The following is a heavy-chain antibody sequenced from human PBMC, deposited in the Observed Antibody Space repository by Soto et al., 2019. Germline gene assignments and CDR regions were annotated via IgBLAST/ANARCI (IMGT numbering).Heavy chain of an antibody. J-gene: IGHJ4*02. CDR1: GGAFNGYY. CDR3: ARAGAALVRGSIGGFDY. Sequence: QVHLQQWGAGLLKPSETLSLTCAVNGGAFNGYYWTWIRQSPGKGLQGIGEINHSGTVDYNPSLKSRVTFSIDTSKKQCSRTLTSVTAADTAVYYCARAGAALVRGSIGGFDYWGQGTLVTVSS. V-gene: IGHV4-34*01. CDR2: INHSGTV. D-gene: IGHD3-10*01.